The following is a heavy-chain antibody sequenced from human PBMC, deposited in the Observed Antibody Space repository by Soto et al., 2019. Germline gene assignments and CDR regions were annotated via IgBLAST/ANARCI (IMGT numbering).Heavy chain of an antibody. CDR2: INGRGNYV. D-gene: IGHD1-26*01. CDR1: GFTFSTYT. CDR3: AREDGVVGSSSAFDH. J-gene: IGHJ4*02. Sequence: EVQVVESGGGLVKPGGSLRLSCVFSGFTFSTYTMNWVRQAPGKGLEWVSSINGRGNYVYYADSVKGRFTISRDNAKNSIDLQMHRLRAEDTAIYYCAREDGVVGSSSAFDHWGLGTQVTVSS. V-gene: IGHV3-21*01.